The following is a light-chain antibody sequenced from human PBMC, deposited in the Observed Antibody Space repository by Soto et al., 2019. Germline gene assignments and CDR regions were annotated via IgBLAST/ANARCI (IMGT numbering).Light chain of an antibody. V-gene: IGKV1-5*03. CDR3: QQYENLPT. CDR1: QTISSW. CDR2: KAS. Sequence: DIQMTQSPSTLSGSVGDRVTITCRASQTISSWLACYQQKPGKAPKLLIYKASTLKSGVPSRFSGSGSGTDFTLTISSLQPEDIATYYCQQYENLPTFGQGTRLEIK. J-gene: IGKJ5*01.